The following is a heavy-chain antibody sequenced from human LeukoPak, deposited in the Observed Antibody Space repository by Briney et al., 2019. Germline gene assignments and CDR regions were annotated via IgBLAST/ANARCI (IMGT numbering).Heavy chain of an antibody. V-gene: IGHV3-7*04. Sequence: GGSLRLSCVASGFPFSSYWMTWVRQAPGKGLEWVANIKQDGSKKSYVDSVMGRFTISRDNAKNSLYLQMNSLRAEDTAIYYCTRVGYIDEGIDYWGQGTLVTVSS. J-gene: IGHJ4*02. CDR3: TRVGYIDEGIDY. D-gene: IGHD5-24*01. CDR2: IKQDGSKK. CDR1: GFPFSSYW.